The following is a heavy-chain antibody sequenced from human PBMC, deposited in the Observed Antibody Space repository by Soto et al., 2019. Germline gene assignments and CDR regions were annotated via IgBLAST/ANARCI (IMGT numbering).Heavy chain of an antibody. CDR3: ARGADSSGYYASLDY. J-gene: IGHJ4*02. CDR2: INPNSGGT. V-gene: IGHV1-2*02. Sequence: ASVKVSCKASGYTFTGYYMHWVRQAPGQGLEWMGWINPNSGGTNYAQKFQGRVTMTRDTSISTAYMELSRLRSDDTAVYYCARGADSSGYYASLDYWGQGTLVTVSS. CDR1: GYTFTGYY. D-gene: IGHD3-22*01.